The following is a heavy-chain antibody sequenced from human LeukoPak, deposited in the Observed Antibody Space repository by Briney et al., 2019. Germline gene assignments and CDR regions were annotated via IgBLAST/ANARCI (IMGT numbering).Heavy chain of an antibody. CDR2: INHSGRT. V-gene: IGHV4-34*01. D-gene: IGHD1-1*01. CDR3: AREFTGELDY. CDR1: GGSFSGYY. J-gene: IGHJ4*02. Sequence: SETLSLTCAVYGGSFSGYYWSWIRQPPGKGLEGIGEINHSGRTNYNPSLKSPVTISVDTSKSQFSLKLSSVTAADTAVYYCAREFTGELDYWGQGTPVTASS.